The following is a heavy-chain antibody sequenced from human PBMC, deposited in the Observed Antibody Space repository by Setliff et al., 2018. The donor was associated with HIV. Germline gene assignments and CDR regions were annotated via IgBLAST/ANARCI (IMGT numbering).Heavy chain of an antibody. CDR1: GFTFSSYS. CDR2: ISSSSSYT. D-gene: IGHD2-8*02. CDR3: ARVSKTYWYSIPRDYYHHMDV. Sequence: GESLKISCAASGFTFSSYSMNWVRQAPGKGLEWVSYISSSSSYTHYADSVKGRFTISRDNVKNSLYLQMNSLRAEDTAVYYCARVSKTYWYSIPRDYYHHMDVWGKGTTVTVSS. J-gene: IGHJ6*03. V-gene: IGHV3-21*01.